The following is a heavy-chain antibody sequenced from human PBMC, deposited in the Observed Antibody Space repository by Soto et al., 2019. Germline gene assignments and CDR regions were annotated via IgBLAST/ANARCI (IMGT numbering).Heavy chain of an antibody. V-gene: IGHV3-48*02. J-gene: IGHJ6*02. Sequence: PGGSLRLSCAASGFTFSSYSMNWVRQAPGKGLEWVSYISSSSSTIYYADSVKGRFTISRDNAKNSLYLQMNSLRDEDTAVYYCARDREIWFGELLGYYYYGMDVWGQGTTVTVSS. CDR1: GFTFSSYS. CDR3: ARDREIWFGELLGYYYYGMDV. D-gene: IGHD3-10*01. CDR2: ISSSSSTI.